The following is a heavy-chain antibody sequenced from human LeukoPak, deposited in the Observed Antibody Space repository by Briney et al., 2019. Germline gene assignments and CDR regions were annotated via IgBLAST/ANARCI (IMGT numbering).Heavy chain of an antibody. D-gene: IGHD3-22*01. V-gene: IGHV3-11*04. CDR2: ISSSGSTI. CDR3: ARELYDSSGYWDY. Sequence: GGSLRLSCAASGFTLSSYAMSWIRQAPGKGLEWVSYISSSGSTIYYADSVKGRFTISRDNAKNSLYLQMNSLRAEDTAVYYCARELYDSSGYWDYWGQGTLVTVSS. J-gene: IGHJ4*02. CDR1: GFTLSSYA.